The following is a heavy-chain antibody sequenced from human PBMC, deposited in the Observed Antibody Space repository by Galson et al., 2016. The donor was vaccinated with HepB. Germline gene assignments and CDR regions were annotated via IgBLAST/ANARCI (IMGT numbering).Heavy chain of an antibody. CDR1: GITFSSYA. CDR3: VNRRYSSIWYDS. J-gene: IGHJ5*01. D-gene: IGHD2-2*01. V-gene: IGHV3-23*01. CDR2: ISGSATST. Sequence: SLRLSCAASGITFSSYAMSWVRQAPGRGLEWVSTISGSATSTYYADSVRGRFTISRDNSKNTLYLQMNSLRAEDTSVYYCVNRRYSSIWYDSWGQGTLVTVSS.